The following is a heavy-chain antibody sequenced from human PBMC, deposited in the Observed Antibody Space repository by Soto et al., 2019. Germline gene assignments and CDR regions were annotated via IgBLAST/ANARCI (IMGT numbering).Heavy chain of an antibody. CDR3: ARVTYYYDSSGYYLYYFDY. CDR1: GGTFSSYA. V-gene: IGHV1-69*01. Sequence: QVQLVQSGAEVKKPGSSVKVSCKASGGTFSSYAISWVRQAPGQGLEWMGGIIPIFGTANYAQKFQGRVTITADESTSTAYMELSSLRSEDTAVYYCARVTYYYDSSGYYLYYFDYWGQGTLVTVSS. CDR2: IIPIFGTA. J-gene: IGHJ4*02. D-gene: IGHD3-22*01.